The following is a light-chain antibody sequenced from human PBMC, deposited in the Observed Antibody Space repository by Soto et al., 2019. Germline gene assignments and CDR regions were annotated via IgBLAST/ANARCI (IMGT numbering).Light chain of an antibody. J-gene: IGKJ2*01. V-gene: IGKV3-11*01. Sequence: DIVLTQSPATLSLSPGERATLSCRASQTVSTSLAWYQQRPGQAPRLLIYDASIRAAGIPARFSGSGSGTDFTLTISSLEPEDFAVYFCQQSASWPPYTFGQGTKLDI. CDR1: QTVSTS. CDR2: DAS. CDR3: QQSASWPPYT.